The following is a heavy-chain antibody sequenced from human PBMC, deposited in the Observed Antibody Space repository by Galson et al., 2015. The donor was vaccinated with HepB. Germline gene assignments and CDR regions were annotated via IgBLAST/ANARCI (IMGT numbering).Heavy chain of an antibody. V-gene: IGHV6-1*01. D-gene: IGHD3-10*01. J-gene: IGHJ6*02. CDR2: TYYRSKWYS. Sequence: CAISGDSVSRDTVGWNWIRQSPSRGLEWLGRTYYRSKWYSDYAISVKSRIIINADSSTNQFFLQLNSVTPEDTAVYYCTRVAHLGRGMNVWGQGTTVPVS. CDR1: GDSVSRDTVG. CDR3: TRVAHLGRGMNV.